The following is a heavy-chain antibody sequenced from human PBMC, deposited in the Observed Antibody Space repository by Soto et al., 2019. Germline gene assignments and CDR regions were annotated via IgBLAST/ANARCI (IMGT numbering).Heavy chain of an antibody. V-gene: IGHV3-33*01. CDR3: ARDGLDEADDAFDI. CDR1: GFTFSHYG. CDR2: IWHDGSKK. J-gene: IGHJ3*02. D-gene: IGHD6-19*01. Sequence: QVRLVESGGGVVQPGRSLRLSCAASGFTFSHYGMHWVRQAPGKGLEWVGDIWHDGSKKEFADSVKGRFTISRDNSKNTLYLQMNSLRAEDTAIYYCARDGLDEADDAFDIWGQGTMVTVSS.